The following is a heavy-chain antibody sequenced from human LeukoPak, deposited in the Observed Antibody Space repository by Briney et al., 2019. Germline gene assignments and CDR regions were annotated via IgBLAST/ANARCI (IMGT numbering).Heavy chain of an antibody. CDR3: ARDIFGSGSYPDF. Sequence: FAXNTYAMHXVRQAPGQXLEWVXLIWHDGSHKFYSNSVRGQFTISRDNSKNTVSLQMNNLRPEDTAVYYCARDIFGSGSYPDFWGQGTVVTVSS. J-gene: IGHJ4*02. CDR1: FAXNTYA. D-gene: IGHD3-10*01. CDR2: IWHDGSHK. V-gene: IGHV3-33*01.